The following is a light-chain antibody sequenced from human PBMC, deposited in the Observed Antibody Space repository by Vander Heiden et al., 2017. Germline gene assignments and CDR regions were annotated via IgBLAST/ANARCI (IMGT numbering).Light chain of an antibody. V-gene: IGLV3-21*02. Sequence: YVLTQPPPASAAPGQSPRITGGGNNIGSKNVHWYQQNPGQAPVLVVYDASDRPSGIPERFSGSNSGNTATLIINRVEAGDEADYYCPVWDSSTDQGVFGGGTKLTVL. J-gene: IGLJ3*02. CDR3: PVWDSSTDQGV. CDR2: DAS. CDR1: NIGSKN.